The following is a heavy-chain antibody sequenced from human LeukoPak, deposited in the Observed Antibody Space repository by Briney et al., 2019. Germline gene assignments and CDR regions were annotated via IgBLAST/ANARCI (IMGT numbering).Heavy chain of an antibody. CDR3: ARGRPGYYFEH. V-gene: IGHV3-53*01. Sequence: PGGPLRLSCAASGFTVSSDYMSWVRQAPGKGLEWVSVIYAGGTTYYADFVKGRFTISRDKSKNTLYLQMNSLRAEDTAVYYCARGRPGYYFEHWGQGTLVTVSS. CDR2: IYAGGTT. CDR1: GFTVSSDY. J-gene: IGHJ4*02. D-gene: IGHD6-6*01.